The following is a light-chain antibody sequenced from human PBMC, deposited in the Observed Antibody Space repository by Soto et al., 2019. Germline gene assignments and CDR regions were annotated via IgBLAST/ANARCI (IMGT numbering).Light chain of an antibody. CDR1: SSNIGSVT. V-gene: IGLV1-44*01. Sequence: QAVVTQSPSASGTPGQRVTISCSGSSSNIGSVTVNWYQQVPGTAPKLLIHSNNQRPSGVPDRFSGSKSGTSASLAISGLQSEDEADYFCAAWDDSLNGHVFGTGTKVTVL. CDR2: SNN. J-gene: IGLJ1*01. CDR3: AAWDDSLNGHV.